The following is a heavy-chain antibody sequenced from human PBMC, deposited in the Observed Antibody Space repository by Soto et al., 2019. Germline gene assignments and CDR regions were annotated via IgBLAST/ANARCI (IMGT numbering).Heavy chain of an antibody. CDR1: GGTFSGYF. D-gene: IGHD6-13*01. CDR2: IFHGGST. CDR3: ASGTLSTIAAPDS. J-gene: IGHJ4*02. V-gene: IGHV4-34*12. Sequence: PSETLSLTCAVYGGTFSGYFWSWIRQPPGKGLEWIGEIFHGGSTNYSPSLKSRVTISVDTSKNQFSLKFNSLTAADTAVYYCASGTLSTIAAPDSWGQGTLLTVS.